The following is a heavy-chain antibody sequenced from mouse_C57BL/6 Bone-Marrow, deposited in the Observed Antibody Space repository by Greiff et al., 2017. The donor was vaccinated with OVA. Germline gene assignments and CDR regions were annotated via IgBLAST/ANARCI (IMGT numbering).Heavy chain of an antibody. Sequence: VQLQQSGPELVKPGASVKISCKASGYSFTDYNMNWVKQSNGKSLEWIGVINPNYGTTSYNQKFKGKATLTVDQSSSTAYMQLNSLTSEDSAVYYYARLYGCGVDWYFDVWGTGTTVTVSA. CDR3: ARLYGCGVDWYFDV. CDR2: INPNYGTT. CDR1: GYSFTDYN. V-gene: IGHV1-39*01. J-gene: IGHJ1*03. D-gene: IGHD2-2*01.